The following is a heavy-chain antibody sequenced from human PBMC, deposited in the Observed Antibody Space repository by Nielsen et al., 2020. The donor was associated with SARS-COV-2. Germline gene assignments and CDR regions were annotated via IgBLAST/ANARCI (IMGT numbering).Heavy chain of an antibody. J-gene: IGHJ4*02. Sequence: KVSCKVSGYNFASLWIGWVRQMPGKGLEWLGIIFPHDLETVYSPSFQGQVTISAAKSSNITYLQWSSLKATDTATYYCARLRSGNYFVDSWGQGTQVAVSP. CDR2: IFPHDLET. CDR1: GYNFASLW. CDR3: ARLRSGNYFVDS. V-gene: IGHV5-51*01. D-gene: IGHD3-9*01.